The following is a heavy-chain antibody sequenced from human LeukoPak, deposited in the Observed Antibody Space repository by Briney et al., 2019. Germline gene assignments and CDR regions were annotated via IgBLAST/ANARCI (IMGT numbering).Heavy chain of an antibody. J-gene: IGHJ5*02. CDR1: GGTFSSYG. CDR3: AKGPYYYGSGSYYNWFDP. CDR2: ISYDGSNK. V-gene: IGHV3-30*18. Sequence: SCKASGGTFSSYGMHWVRQAPGKGLEWVAVISYDGSNKYYADSVKGRFTISRDNSKNTLYLQMNSLRAEDTAVYYCAKGPYYYGSGSYYNWFDPWGQGTLVTVSS. D-gene: IGHD3-10*01.